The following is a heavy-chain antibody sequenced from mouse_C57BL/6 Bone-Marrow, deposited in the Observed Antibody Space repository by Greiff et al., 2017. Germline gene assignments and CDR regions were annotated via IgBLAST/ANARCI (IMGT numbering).Heavy chain of an antibody. J-gene: IGHJ2*01. D-gene: IGHD2-12*01. CDR1: GYTFTTYP. CDR2: FHPYNDAT. Sequence: VKLLEPGAELVKPGASVKMSCKASGYTFTTYPIEWMKQNHGQSLEWIGNFHPYNDATKYNEKFKGKATLTVEKSSSTVYLELRRLTSDDSAVYYCARGDNYEGYYFDYGGKGTTRTVSS. V-gene: IGHV1-47*01. CDR3: ARGDNYEGYYFDY.